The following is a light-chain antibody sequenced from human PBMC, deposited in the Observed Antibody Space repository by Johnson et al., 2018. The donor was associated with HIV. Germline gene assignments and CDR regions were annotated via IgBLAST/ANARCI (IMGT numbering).Light chain of an antibody. Sequence: QSVLTQPPSASGTPGQRVTIPCSGSSSNIGTNTVNWYQQLPGTAPKLLIYSDHQRPSGVPDRFSGSKSGTSASLAISGLQSEDEADYYCGTWDSSLSAYVCGTGTKVTVL. CDR3: GTWDSSLSAYV. V-gene: IGLV1-44*01. CDR1: SSNIGTNT. CDR2: SDH. J-gene: IGLJ1*01.